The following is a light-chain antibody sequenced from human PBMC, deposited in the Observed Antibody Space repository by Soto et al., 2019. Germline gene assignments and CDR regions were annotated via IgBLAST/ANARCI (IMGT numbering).Light chain of an antibody. CDR2: EVS. J-gene: IGLJ2*01. CDR3: SSYTVSSTSHVV. CDR1: SSDVGGYDY. Sequence: QSALTQPASVSGSPGQSITISCTGTSSDVGGYDYVSWYQRHPGKAPKLMIYEVSTRPSVVSNRFSGSQSGNTASLTISGLQAEDEADYYCSSYTVSSTSHVVFGGGTKVTVL. V-gene: IGLV2-14*01.